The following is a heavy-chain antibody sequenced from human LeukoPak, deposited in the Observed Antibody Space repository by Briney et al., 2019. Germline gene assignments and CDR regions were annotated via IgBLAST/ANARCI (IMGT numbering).Heavy chain of an antibody. Sequence: GGSLRLSCAASGFTFSSYAMTWVRQAPGKGLEWVSSISSSSSYIYYADSVKGRFTISRDNAKNSLYLQMNSLRAEDTAVYYCARDSSGLYYFDYWGQGTLVTVSS. CDR2: ISSSSSYI. CDR1: GFTFSSYA. D-gene: IGHD6-19*01. V-gene: IGHV3-21*01. CDR3: ARDSSGLYYFDY. J-gene: IGHJ4*02.